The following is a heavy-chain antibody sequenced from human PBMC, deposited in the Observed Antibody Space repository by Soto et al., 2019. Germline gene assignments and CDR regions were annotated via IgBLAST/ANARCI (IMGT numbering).Heavy chain of an antibody. CDR1: GFSFSSYT. J-gene: IGHJ3*02. CDR3: ARDIVADGGWFDI. Sequence: GGSLRLSCAASGFSFSSYTMNWVRQVPGKGLDWVSCISTSSSHILYADSVKGRFTISRDNAKNSLFLQMNSLRAEDTAVYYCARDIVADGGWFDIWGQGTVVTVSS. V-gene: IGHV3-21*01. D-gene: IGHD6-25*01. CDR2: ISTSSSHI.